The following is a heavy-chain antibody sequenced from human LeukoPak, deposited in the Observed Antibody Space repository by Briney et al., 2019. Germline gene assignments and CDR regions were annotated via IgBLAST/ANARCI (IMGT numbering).Heavy chain of an antibody. Sequence: GEPLKISCKASGYSFTKYWIGWVRQMHGKGLEWMGIVFPGDSATRYSPSSQGQVTISADKSISTSYLQWSSLQASDTAMYHCVRLFRNWSDGGVDQWGQGTLVTVSS. CDR1: GYSFTKYW. CDR2: VFPGDSAT. J-gene: IGHJ4*02. D-gene: IGHD1-1*01. V-gene: IGHV5-51*01. CDR3: VRLFRNWSDGGVDQ.